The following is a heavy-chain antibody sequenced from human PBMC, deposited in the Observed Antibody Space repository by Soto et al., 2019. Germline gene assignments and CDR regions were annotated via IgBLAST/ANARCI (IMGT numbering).Heavy chain of an antibody. Sequence: EVQLLESGGGLVQPGGSLRLSCAASGFTFSSYAMSWVRQAPGKGLEWVSGISGSGGSTYYAVSVKGRFTISRDNSKNTLYLQTNSLRAEDAAVYYCAKERGYNYGYDAMDVWGQGTTVTVSS. V-gene: IGHV3-23*01. D-gene: IGHD5-18*01. CDR1: GFTFSSYA. CDR3: AKERGYNYGYDAMDV. J-gene: IGHJ6*02. CDR2: ISGSGGST.